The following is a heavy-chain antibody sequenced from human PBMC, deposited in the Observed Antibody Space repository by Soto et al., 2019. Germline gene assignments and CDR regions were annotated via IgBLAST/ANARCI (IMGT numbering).Heavy chain of an antibody. Sequence: SETLSLTCTVSGGSISSDESYWSWIRQHPGKGLEFIGYIYYGESTYYNPSLESRVTISIDKSQNQFSLKLTSMTATDTAVYYCAREVAATTHFDYWGQGALVTVSS. CDR3: AREVAATTHFDY. V-gene: IGHV4-31*03. CDR1: GGSISSDESY. J-gene: IGHJ4*02. CDR2: IYYGEST. D-gene: IGHD5-12*01.